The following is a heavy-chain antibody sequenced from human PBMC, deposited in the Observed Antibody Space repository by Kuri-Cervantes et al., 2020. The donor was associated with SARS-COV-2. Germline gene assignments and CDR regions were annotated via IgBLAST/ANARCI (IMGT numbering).Heavy chain of an antibody. Sequence: GSLRLSCTVSGGSISTYHWSWIRQPAGKGLEWLGRIYIHGGTTYNPSLRGRVSMSLDMSKNQFSLKMESVTSADTAVYYCAREEVWGSYRFYMDVWSKGTTVTVSS. D-gene: IGHD7-27*01. CDR3: AREEVWGSYRFYMDV. CDR2: IYIHGGT. V-gene: IGHV4-4*07. CDR1: GGSISTYH. J-gene: IGHJ6*03.